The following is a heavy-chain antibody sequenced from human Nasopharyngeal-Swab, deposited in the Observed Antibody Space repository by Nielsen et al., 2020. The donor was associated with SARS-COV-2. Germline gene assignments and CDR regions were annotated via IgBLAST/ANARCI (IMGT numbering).Heavy chain of an antibody. CDR2: IYYGYSDP. CDR1: GYSFTNNL. CDR3: ARQSCSGGTCYSWWYFDL. D-gene: IGHD2-15*01. J-gene: IGHJ2*01. V-gene: IGHV5-51*01. Sequence: GESLKISCKGSGYSFTNNLIGWVRQMPGKGLELRGIIYYGYSDPKYSPSLQGQVTISADKSSSTAYLQCSSLKASDSGMYYCARQSCSGGTCYSWWYFDLWGRGTLVTVSS.